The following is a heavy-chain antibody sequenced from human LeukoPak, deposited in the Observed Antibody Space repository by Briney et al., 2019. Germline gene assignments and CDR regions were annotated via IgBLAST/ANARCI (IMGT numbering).Heavy chain of an antibody. CDR2: IKQDGSEK. J-gene: IGHJ4*02. CDR3: ARDLPPLGPSLAAPHDY. CDR1: GFTFSSYW. V-gene: IGHV3-7*01. D-gene: IGHD6-6*01. Sequence: PGGTLRLSCAASGFTFSSYWMSWVRQAPGKGLEWVANIKQDGSEKYYVDSVKGRFTISRDNAKNSLYLQMNSLRAEDTAVYYCARDLPPLGPSLAAPHDYWGQGTLVTVSS.